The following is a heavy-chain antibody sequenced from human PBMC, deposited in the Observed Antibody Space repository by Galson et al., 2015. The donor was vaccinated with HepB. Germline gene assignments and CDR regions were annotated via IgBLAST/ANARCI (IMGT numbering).Heavy chain of an antibody. J-gene: IGHJ4*02. CDR2: IKQDGSEK. CDR1: GFTFSNAW. Sequence: SLRLSCAASGFTFSNAWMNWVRQAPGKGLEWVANIKQDGSEKYYVDSVKGRFTISSDNSKNTLYLQMNSLRAEDTAVYYCAKSAATSGYSPIDYWGQGTLVTVSS. V-gene: IGHV3-7*03. D-gene: IGHD3-22*01. CDR3: AKSAATSGYSPIDY.